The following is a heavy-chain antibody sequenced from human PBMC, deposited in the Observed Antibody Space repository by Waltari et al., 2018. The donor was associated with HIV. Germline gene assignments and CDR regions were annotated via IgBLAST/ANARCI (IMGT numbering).Heavy chain of an antibody. V-gene: IGHV1-18*01. J-gene: IGHJ6*02. D-gene: IGHD3-10*01. CDR3: ARGVSIVRGVMIRGHMDV. Sequence: VQLVQSGADMRKPGASVKVSCRASGYTFSAYTISWVRQAPGQGLECMGWISGYKGNTNYAQKFQGRVNMTTDTSTSTANMELRSLRSDDPAVYYCARGVSIVRGVMIRGHMDVWGQGTTVTVSS. CDR2: ISGYKGNT. CDR1: GYTFSAYT.